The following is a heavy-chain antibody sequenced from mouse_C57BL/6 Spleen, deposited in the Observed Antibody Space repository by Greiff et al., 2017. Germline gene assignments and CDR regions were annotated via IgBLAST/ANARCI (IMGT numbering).Heavy chain of an antibody. Sequence: EVQRVESGGGLVQPGGSLSLSCAASGFTFTDYYMSWVRQPPGKALEWLGFIRNKANGYTTEYSASVKGRFTISRGNSQSILYLQMHALRAEDSSTICCARYQGETRYFDVWGTGTTVTVSS. D-gene: IGHD2-13*01. CDR3: ARYQGETRYFDV. CDR2: IRNKANGYTT. CDR1: GFTFTDYY. J-gene: IGHJ1*03. V-gene: IGHV7-3*01.